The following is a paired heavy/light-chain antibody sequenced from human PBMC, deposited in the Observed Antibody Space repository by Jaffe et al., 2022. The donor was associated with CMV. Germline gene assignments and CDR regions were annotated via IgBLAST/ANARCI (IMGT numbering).Heavy chain of an antibody. V-gene: IGHV3-9*01. CDR1: GFTFADYA. D-gene: IGHD6-13*01. CDR3: TKDITAGIAAAGFLGMDV. Sequence: EVQLVESGGGLVQPGRSLRLSCAASGFTFADYAMHWVRQAPGKGLEWVSGLSWNSGNIGYADSVKGRFTISRDNAKNSLFLQMNSLRAEDTALYYCTKDITAGIAAAGFLGMDVWGQGTTVTVSS. J-gene: IGHJ6*02. CDR2: LSWNSGNI.
Light chain of an antibody. CDR2: KDS. J-gene: IGLJ2*01. Sequence: SYELTQPPSVSVSPGQTARITCSGDALPKQYAYWYQQKPGQAPVLVIYKDSERPSGIPERFSGSSSGTTVTLTISGVQAEDEADYYCQSADSSVTYFYVVFGGGTKLTVL. CDR1: ALPKQY. CDR3: QSADSSVTYFYVV. V-gene: IGLV3-25*03.